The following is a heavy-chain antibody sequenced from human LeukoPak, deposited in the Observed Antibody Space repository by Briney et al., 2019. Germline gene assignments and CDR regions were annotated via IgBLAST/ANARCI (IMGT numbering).Heavy chain of an antibody. Sequence: GGSLRLSCAASGXTFRDAAVTWVRQAPGKGLEWVSLISYNGANSYYADSVKGRFTISRDNSRNTLSLQMNNLRVEDTAIYYCAKDIQLSTWGLGTMVTVSS. CDR1: GXTFRDAA. V-gene: IGHV3-23*01. D-gene: IGHD5-24*01. J-gene: IGHJ3*01. CDR2: ISYNGANS. CDR3: AKDIQLST.